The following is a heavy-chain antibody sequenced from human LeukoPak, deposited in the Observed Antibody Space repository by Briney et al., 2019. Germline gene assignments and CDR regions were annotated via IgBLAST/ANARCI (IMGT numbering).Heavy chain of an antibody. CDR2: ISSSSRYI. V-gene: IGHV3-21*01. CDR3: AELGITMIGGV. D-gene: IGHD3-10*02. J-gene: IGHJ6*04. CDR1: GFTFSRYS. Sequence: GGSLRLSCAASGFTFSRYSMNWVRQAPGKGLEWVSSISSSSRYIFYADSMKGRFTISRDNAKNSLYLQMNSLRAEDTAVYYCAELGITMIGGVWGKGTTVTISS.